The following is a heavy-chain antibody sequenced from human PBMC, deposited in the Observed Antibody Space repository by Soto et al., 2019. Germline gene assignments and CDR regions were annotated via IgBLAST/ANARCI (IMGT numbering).Heavy chain of an antibody. D-gene: IGHD4-4*01. Sequence: PGGSLRLCCAASGFTFSSYAMHWVRQAPRKGLEWVAVISYDGSNKYYADSVKGRFTISRDNSKNTLYLQMNSLRAEDTAVYYCARAQGRYSNYQGFDPWGQGTLVTVSS. CDR3: ARAQGRYSNYQGFDP. CDR1: GFTFSSYA. V-gene: IGHV3-30-3*01. CDR2: ISYDGSNK. J-gene: IGHJ5*02.